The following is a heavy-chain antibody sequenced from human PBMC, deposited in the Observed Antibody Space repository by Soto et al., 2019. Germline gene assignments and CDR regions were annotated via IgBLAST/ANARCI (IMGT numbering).Heavy chain of an antibody. CDR2: IKSKTDGGTT. Sequence: GGSLRLSCAASGFTFSNAWMNWVRQAPGKGLEWVGRIKSKTDGGTTDYAAPVKGRFTISRDDSKNTLYLQMNSLKTEDTAVYYCTISRGWELLDYYYYGMDVWGQGTTVTVSS. CDR3: TISRGWELLDYYYYGMDV. J-gene: IGHJ6*02. D-gene: IGHD1-26*01. V-gene: IGHV3-15*07. CDR1: GFTFSNAW.